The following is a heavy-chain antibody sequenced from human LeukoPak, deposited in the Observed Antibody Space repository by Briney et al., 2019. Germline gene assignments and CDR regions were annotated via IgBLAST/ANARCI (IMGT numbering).Heavy chain of an antibody. Sequence: QPGGSLRLSCAASRFTFSNYWMHWVRQAPGKGLVWVSRINSDGSSRNYADSVKGRFTISRDNAKNTLYLQMNSLRAEDTAVYYCASASSHRIAAGGDYWGQGTLVTVSS. J-gene: IGHJ4*02. V-gene: IGHV3-74*01. CDR1: RFTFSNYW. D-gene: IGHD6-13*01. CDR2: INSDGSSR. CDR3: ASASSHRIAAGGDY.